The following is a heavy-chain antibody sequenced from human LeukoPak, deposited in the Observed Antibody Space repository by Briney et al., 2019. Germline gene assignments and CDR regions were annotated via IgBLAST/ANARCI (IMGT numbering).Heavy chain of an antibody. J-gene: IGHJ3*02. CDR3: ARDRGCGDCYPPANDAFDI. D-gene: IGHD2-21*02. Sequence: GGSLTLSCAASGFTVSSYYMSWVRQAPGKGLEWVSVIYSGGSTYYADYVKGRFTISRDNSKSTLYLQMNSLRAEDTAVYYCARDRGCGDCYPPANDAFDIWGQGTMVTVSS. CDR2: IYSGGST. CDR1: GFTVSSYY. V-gene: IGHV3-66*01.